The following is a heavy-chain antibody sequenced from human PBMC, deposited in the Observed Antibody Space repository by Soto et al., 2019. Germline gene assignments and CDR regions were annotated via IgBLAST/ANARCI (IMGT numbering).Heavy chain of an antibody. CDR1: GFTFSSSW. D-gene: IGHD6-19*01. CDR3: AKGRLGYSTGRYDY. CDR2: VSGDGSST. J-gene: IGHJ4*02. Sequence: GGSLRLSCAASGFTFSSSWMHWVRQAPGKGLVWVSRVSGDGSSTNYADSVKGRFTISRDNAKNTLYLQMNSLRAADTAEYYCAKGRLGYSTGRYDYWGQGTLVTVSS. V-gene: IGHV3-74*01.